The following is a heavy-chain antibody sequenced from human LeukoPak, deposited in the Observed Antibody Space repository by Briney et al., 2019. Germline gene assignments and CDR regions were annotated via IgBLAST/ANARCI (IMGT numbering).Heavy chain of an antibody. CDR2: ISSSSSYI. Sequence: PGGSLRLSCAASGFTFSSYSMNWVRQAPGKGLEWVSSISSSSSYIYYADSVKGRFTISRDNAKNSPYLQMNSLRAEDTAVYYCARASYGSGNFDYWGQGTLVTVSS. V-gene: IGHV3-21*01. CDR3: ARASYGSGNFDY. D-gene: IGHD3-10*01. J-gene: IGHJ4*02. CDR1: GFTFSSYS.